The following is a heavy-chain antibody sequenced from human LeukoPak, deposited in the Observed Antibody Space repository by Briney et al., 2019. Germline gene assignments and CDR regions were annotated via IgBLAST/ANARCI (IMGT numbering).Heavy chain of an antibody. CDR1: GFSFSRYS. D-gene: IGHD5-18*01. CDR2: ISSSATYI. J-gene: IGHJ3*02. V-gene: IGHV3-21*01. Sequence: GGSLRLSCAASGFSFSRYSMNWVRQAPGKGLEWVSSISSSATYIYYADSLKGRFTISGDNAKNSLYLHMNSLRAEDTAVYYCARVLYSYGYSEFAFDIWGQGTMVTVSS. CDR3: ARVLYSYGYSEFAFDI.